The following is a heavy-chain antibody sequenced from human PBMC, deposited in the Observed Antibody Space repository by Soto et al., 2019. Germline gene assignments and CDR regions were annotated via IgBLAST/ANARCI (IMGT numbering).Heavy chain of an antibody. J-gene: IGHJ6*03. CDR3: AKEVGTDVFWIAYYSYYYMVV. Sequence: EVQLLESGGGLVQPGGSLRLSCAASGFTFSSYALNWVRQAPGKGLEWVSVISGSGDNTYYADSVKGRFTISRDNSKNTLYLQMSSLGAEDTAVYYCAKEVGTDVFWIAYYSYYYMVVWAKGTTVTVSS. V-gene: IGHV3-23*01. CDR1: GFTFSSYA. CDR2: ISGSGDNT. D-gene: IGHD3-3*01.